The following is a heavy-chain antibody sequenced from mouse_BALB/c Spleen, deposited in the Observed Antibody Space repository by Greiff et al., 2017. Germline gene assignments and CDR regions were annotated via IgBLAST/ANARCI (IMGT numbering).Heavy chain of an antibody. Sequence: VQLKESGAELAKPGASVKMSCKASGYTFTSYWMHWVKQRPGQGLEWIGYINPSTGYTEYNQKFKDKATLTADKSSSTAYMQLSSLTSEDSAVYYCAREGSSGYFAYWGQGTLVTVSA. V-gene: IGHV1-7*01. CDR3: AREGSSGYFAY. J-gene: IGHJ3*01. CDR1: GYTFTSYW. D-gene: IGHD3-1*01. CDR2: INPSTGYT.